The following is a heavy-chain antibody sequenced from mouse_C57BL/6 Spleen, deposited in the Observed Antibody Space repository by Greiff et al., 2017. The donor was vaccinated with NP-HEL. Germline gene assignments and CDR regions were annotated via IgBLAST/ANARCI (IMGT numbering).Heavy chain of an antibody. J-gene: IGHJ4*01. V-gene: IGHV1-82*01. D-gene: IGHD2-3*01. CDR3: ARADGCVYAMDY. CDR1: GYAFSSSW. Sequence: QVQLQQSGPELVKPGASVKISCKASGYAFSSSWMNWVKQRPGKGLEWIGRIYPGDGDTNYNGKFKGKATLTADKSSSTAYRQLSSLTSEDSAVYFCARADGCVYAMDYWGQGTSVTVSS. CDR2: IYPGDGDT.